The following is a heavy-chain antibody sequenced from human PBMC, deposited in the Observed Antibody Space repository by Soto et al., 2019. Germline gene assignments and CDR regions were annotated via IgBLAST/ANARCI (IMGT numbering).Heavy chain of an antibody. D-gene: IGHD2-8*01. CDR1: GGSISSGTYY. V-gene: IGHV4-31*03. CDR2: IYYSGST. Sequence: QVQLQESGPGLVKPSQTLSLTCTVSGGSISSGTYYWKWIRQHPGKGLEWIGSIYYSGSTYYNPSLKRRCTISVDTSKNQFPLKLSSVTAADTAVYYCAREDKRDGFDYWGQGTLVTVSS. CDR3: AREDKRDGFDY. J-gene: IGHJ4*02.